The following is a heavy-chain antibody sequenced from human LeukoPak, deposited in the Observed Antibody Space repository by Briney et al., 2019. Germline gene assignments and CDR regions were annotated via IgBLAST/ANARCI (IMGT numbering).Heavy chain of an antibody. CDR3: ARSPPDRSGGNSAPDY. Sequence: ASGTLSLTCAVSGGSISSSNWWSWIRQPPGKGLEWIGEIYHSGSTNYNPSLKSRVTISVDKSETQFSLKLSSVTAADTAVYYCARSPPDRSGGNSAPDYWGQGTLVTVSS. J-gene: IGHJ4*02. CDR2: IYHSGST. D-gene: IGHD4-23*01. CDR1: GGSISSSNW. V-gene: IGHV4-4*02.